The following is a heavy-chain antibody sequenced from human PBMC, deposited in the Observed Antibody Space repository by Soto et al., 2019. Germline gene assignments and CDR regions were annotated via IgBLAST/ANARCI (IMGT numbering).Heavy chain of an antibody. CDR2: IIPVYGTV. CDR3: XXXXXXXSNWFDL. Sequence: QVQLVQSGAEMKRPGSSMKVSCKASGGSFGSYAVNWVRQAPGRRLEWMGGIIPVYGTVNDAQRFQGRVTITADKSTTXXXXXXXXXXXXXXXXXXXXXXXXXXSNWFDLWGQGTLVTVSS. CDR1: GGSFGSYA. J-gene: IGHJ5*02. V-gene: IGHV1-69*06.